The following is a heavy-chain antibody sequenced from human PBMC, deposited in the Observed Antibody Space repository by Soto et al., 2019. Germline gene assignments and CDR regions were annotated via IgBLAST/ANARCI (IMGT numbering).Heavy chain of an antibody. CDR2: INHSGST. D-gene: IGHD2-15*01. CDR3: ARGRRRYCSGGSCYDFDL. CDR1: GFTFSDYY. V-gene: IGHV4-34*01. J-gene: IGHJ2*01. Sequence: LSCAASGFTFSDYYMSWIRQPPGKGLEWIGEINHSGSTNYNPSLKSRVTISVDTSKNQFSLKLSSVTAADTAVYYCARGRRRYCSGGSCYDFDLWGRGTLVTVSS.